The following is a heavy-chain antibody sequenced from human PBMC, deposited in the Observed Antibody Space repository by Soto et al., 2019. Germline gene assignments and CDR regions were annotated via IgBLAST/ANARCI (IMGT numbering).Heavy chain of an antibody. V-gene: IGHV3-74*01. J-gene: IGHJ6*02. CDR2: IDSDGSST. Sequence: EVQLVESGGGLVQPGGSLRVSCAASGFTFGSYWMNWVRQAPGKGLVWVSRIDSDGSSTTYADSVKGRFTTSRDNDKNTMYVQMGILSVEDTAVYYCARGSPYGMDDWGQGTTVTVSS. D-gene: IGHD1-26*01. CDR3: ARGSPYGMDD. CDR1: GFTFGSYW.